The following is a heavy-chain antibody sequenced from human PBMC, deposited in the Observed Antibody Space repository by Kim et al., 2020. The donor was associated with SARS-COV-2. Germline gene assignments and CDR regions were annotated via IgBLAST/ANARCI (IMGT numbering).Heavy chain of an antibody. J-gene: IGHJ6*01. CDR1: GGSFSGYY. CDR3: ARAPQRITIFGVAPPYYY. Sequence: GSLSLTCAVYGGSFSGYYWSWIRQPPGKGLEWIGEINHSGSTNYNPSLKSRVTISVDTSKNQFSLKLSSVTAADTAVYYCARAPQRITIFGVAPPYYY. D-gene: IGHD3-3*01. V-gene: IGHV4-34*01. CDR2: INHSGST.